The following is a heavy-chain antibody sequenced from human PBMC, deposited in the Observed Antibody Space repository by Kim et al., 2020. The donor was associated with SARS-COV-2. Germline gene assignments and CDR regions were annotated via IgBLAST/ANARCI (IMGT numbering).Heavy chain of an antibody. D-gene: IGHD3-10*01. Sequence: GGSLRLSCAASGFTFSSYAMSWVRQAPGKGLEWVSAISGSGGSTYYADSVKGRFTISRDNSKNTLYLQMNSLRAEDTAVYYCATGPYYYGSGSEGTWDVWGQGTTVTVSS. CDR3: ATGPYYYGSGSEGTWDV. J-gene: IGHJ6*02. CDR2: ISGSGGST. CDR1: GFTFSSYA. V-gene: IGHV3-23*01.